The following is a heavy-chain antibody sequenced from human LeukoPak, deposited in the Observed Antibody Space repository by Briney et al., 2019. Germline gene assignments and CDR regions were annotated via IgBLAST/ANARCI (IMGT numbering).Heavy chain of an antibody. Sequence: PSQTLSLTCTVSGGSISSGSYYWSWIRQPAGKGLEWIGRIYTSGSTNYNPSLKSRVTISVDTSKNQFSLKLSSVTAADTAVYYCARSRYYDRSSFDPWGQGTLVTVSS. CDR3: ARSRYYDRSSFDP. J-gene: IGHJ5*02. CDR1: GGSISSGSYY. D-gene: IGHD3-22*01. V-gene: IGHV4-61*02. CDR2: IYTSGST.